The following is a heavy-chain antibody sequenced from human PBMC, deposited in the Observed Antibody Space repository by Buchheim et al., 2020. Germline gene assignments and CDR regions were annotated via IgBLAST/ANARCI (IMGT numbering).Heavy chain of an antibody. CDR3: AKDDDRSGWPCFDS. CDR2: ISSGADRT. V-gene: IGHV3-23*01. J-gene: IGHJ4*02. Sequence: EVQLLESGGDLIQPGGSLRLSCAASGFSFSNTFMSWVRQAPGKGPEWVSGISSGADRTYYAAPVKGRFTISRATSTNTLYLQMNSLTAEDTARYFCAKDDDRSGWPCFDSWGQGTL. CDR1: GFSFSNTF. D-gene: IGHD6-19*01.